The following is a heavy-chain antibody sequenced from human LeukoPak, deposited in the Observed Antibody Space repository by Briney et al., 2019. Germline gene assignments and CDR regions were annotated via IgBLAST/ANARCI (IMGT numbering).Heavy chain of an antibody. D-gene: IGHD3-22*01. Sequence: SETLSLTCTVSGGSISSYYWSWIRQPAGKGLEWIGRIYTSGSTNYNPSLKSRVTMSVDTSKNQFSLKLSSATAADTAVYYCARAEYYYDSSGYRNWYFDLWGRGTLVTVSS. CDR3: ARAEYYYDSSGYRNWYFDL. CDR1: GGSISSYY. V-gene: IGHV4-4*07. J-gene: IGHJ2*01. CDR2: IYTSGST.